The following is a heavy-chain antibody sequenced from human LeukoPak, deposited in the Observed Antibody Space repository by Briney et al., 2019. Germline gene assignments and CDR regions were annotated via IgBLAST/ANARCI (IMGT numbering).Heavy chain of an antibody. CDR3: ARYCDMRCPEYYFDY. Sequence: GGSLRLSCAASGFTFSNYWMSWVRQAPGKGLEWVANIRQDGSEKNYVDSVKGRFTISRDNAKNLLYLQMNSLRAEDTAVYYCARYCDMRCPEYYFDYWGQGTLLTVSS. D-gene: IGHD2-21*01. CDR1: GFTFSNYW. CDR2: IRQDGSEK. V-gene: IGHV3-7*01. J-gene: IGHJ4*02.